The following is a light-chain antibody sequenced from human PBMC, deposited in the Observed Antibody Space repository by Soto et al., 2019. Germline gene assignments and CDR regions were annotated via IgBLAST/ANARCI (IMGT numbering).Light chain of an antibody. CDR2: DDS. J-gene: IGLJ2*01. CDR1: NIGSKS. CDR3: QVWDASNDLHIL. Sequence: SYELTQPPSVSVAPGQTARITCGGKNIGSKSGHCYQQKSGQAHVLVVYDDSDRPSGIPERFSGSNSGNTATLTISRVEAGDEADYYCQVWDASNDLHILFGGGTKLTVL. V-gene: IGLV3-21*02.